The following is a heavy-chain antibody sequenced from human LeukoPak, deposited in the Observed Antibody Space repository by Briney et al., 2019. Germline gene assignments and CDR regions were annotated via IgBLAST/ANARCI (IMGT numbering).Heavy chain of an antibody. V-gene: IGHV3-33*01. Sequence: PGGPLRLSCAASGFTFSSYGMHWVRQAPGKGLEWVAVIWFDGSNKYYADSVKGRFTVSRDNSKNTMDLQMNSLRAEDTAVYYCAREQYGSDDALDIWGQGTMVTVSS. CDR1: GFTFSSYG. D-gene: IGHD4-17*01. CDR3: AREQYGSDDALDI. J-gene: IGHJ3*02. CDR2: IWFDGSNK.